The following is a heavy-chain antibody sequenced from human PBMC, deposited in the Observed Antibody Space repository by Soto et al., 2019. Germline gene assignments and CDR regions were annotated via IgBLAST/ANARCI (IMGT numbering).Heavy chain of an antibody. D-gene: IGHD4-17*01. V-gene: IGHV4-59*01. CDR2: IFYSGST. CDR1: GGSISSYY. Sequence: QVQLQESGPGLVKPSETLSLTCTVSGGSISSYYWSWIRQPPGKGLEWIGYIFYSGSTNYNPSLKXRATISVDPSKNPFSLKLSSVTAAATAVYYCARRYGSAFDIWGHGTMVTVSS. CDR3: ARRYGSAFDI. J-gene: IGHJ3*02.